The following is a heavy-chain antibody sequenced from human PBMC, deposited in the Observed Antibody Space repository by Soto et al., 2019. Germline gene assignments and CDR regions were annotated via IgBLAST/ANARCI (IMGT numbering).Heavy chain of an antibody. CDR1: GFTFSSCV. J-gene: IGHJ4*02. D-gene: IGHD6-13*01. CDR2: ITDSGTGT. CDR3: AKGLINGRWYAED. Sequence: EVHLLESGGGLVHPGESLRLSCGASGFTFSSCVMTWVRQAPGKGLEWVSGITDSGTGTYYPDSVKGRFTISRDNSKNTMYLQMNNLRAEDTGVYYCAKGLINGRWYAEDWGQGTLVTVSS. V-gene: IGHV3-23*01.